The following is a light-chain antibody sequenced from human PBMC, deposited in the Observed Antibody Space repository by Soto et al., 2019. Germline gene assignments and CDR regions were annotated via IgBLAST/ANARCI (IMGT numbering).Light chain of an antibody. CDR2: AAS. CDR3: QQTSSTPS. V-gene: IGKV1-39*01. J-gene: IGKJ4*01. Sequence: DIQLTQSPSSLSASVGVRVTITCRASQSIRSYLNRYQQKPGKAPKLLIYAASSLQTGVPSRFSGSGSGTDFTLTISNLQPEDFATYYCQQTSSTPSFGGGTKVDIK. CDR1: QSIRSY.